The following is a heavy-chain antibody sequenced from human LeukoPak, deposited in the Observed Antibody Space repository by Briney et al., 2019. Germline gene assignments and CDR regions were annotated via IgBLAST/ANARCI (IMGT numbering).Heavy chain of an antibody. CDR2: IYTSGST. J-gene: IGHJ6*02. V-gene: IGHV4-4*07. Sequence: PSETLSLTCTVSGGSISSYYWSWIRQPAGKGLEWIGRIYTSGSTNYNPSLKSRVTISVDTSKNQFSLKVSSVTTADTAVYYCARDTGHQLSRRNYYAMDVWGQGTTVTVSS. CDR3: ARDTGHQLSRRNYYAMDV. CDR1: GGSISSYY. D-gene: IGHD2-2*01.